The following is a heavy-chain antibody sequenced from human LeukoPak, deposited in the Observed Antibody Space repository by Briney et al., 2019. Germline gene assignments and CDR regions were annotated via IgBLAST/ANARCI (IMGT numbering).Heavy chain of an antibody. CDR3: ARALTFGGVIAY. Sequence: SQTLSLTCTLSGGSISSGDYYWSWVRQPPGKGLEWIGYIYYSGSTYYNPSLKSRVTISVDTSKNQFSLKLSSVTAADTAVYYCARALTFGGVIAYWGQGTLVTVSS. CDR2: IYYSGST. CDR1: GGSISSGDYY. D-gene: IGHD3-16*01. V-gene: IGHV4-30-4*01. J-gene: IGHJ4*02.